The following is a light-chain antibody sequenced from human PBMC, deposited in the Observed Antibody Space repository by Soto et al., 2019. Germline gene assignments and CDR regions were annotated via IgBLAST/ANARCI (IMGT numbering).Light chain of an antibody. CDR2: EVY. CDR3: CSYAGGSTYV. J-gene: IGLJ1*01. Sequence: QSALTQPASVSGSPGQSITISCTGNSSDVGRYDFVSWYHGHPGTAPKVMIYEVYNRPSGVSNRFSGSKSGSTASLTISGLQLEDEADYYCCSYAGGSTYVFGTGTKLTVL. V-gene: IGLV2-23*02. CDR1: SSDVGRYDF.